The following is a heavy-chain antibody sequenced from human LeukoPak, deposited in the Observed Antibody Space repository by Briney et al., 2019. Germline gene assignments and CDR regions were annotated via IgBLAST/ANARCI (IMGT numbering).Heavy chain of an antibody. J-gene: IGHJ5*02. Sequence: ASVKVSCKASGYTFTGYYMHWVRQAPGQGLEWMGWINPNSGGTNYAQKFQGRVTMTRDTSISTAYMELSRLRSDDTAVYCCARDSSYDFWSGTNWFDPWGQGTLVTVSS. CDR1: GYTFTGYY. D-gene: IGHD3-3*01. CDR2: INPNSGGT. CDR3: ARDSSYDFWSGTNWFDP. V-gene: IGHV1-2*02.